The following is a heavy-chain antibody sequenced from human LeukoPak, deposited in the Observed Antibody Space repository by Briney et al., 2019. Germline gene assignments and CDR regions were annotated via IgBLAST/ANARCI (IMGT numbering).Heavy chain of an antibody. V-gene: IGHV3-23*01. CDR2: ISGSGGST. CDR1: GFNFSTYA. D-gene: IGHD6-19*01. J-gene: IGHJ4*02. Sequence: PGRSLRLSCAASGFNFSTYAMSWVRQAPGKGLEWVSAISGSGGSTYYADSVKGRFTISRDNSKNTLYLQMDSLRAEDTAIYYCAKDLAVAGTYYFDYWGQGTLVTVSS. CDR3: AKDLAVAGTYYFDY.